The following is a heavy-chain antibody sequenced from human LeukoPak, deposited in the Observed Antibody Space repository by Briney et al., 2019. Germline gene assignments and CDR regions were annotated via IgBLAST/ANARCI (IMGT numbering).Heavy chain of an antibody. CDR2: ICGSGGT. CDR3: ARDPPDILDALDI. CDR1: GGSISSYY. J-gene: IGHJ3*02. Sequence: SETLSLTCTVSGGSISSYYWSWIRQSAGKGLEWIGRICGSGGTNYNPSLKSRVTMSVDTSKNQFSLKLSSVTAADTAVYYCARDPPDILDALDIWGQGTMVTVSS. D-gene: IGHD3-9*01. V-gene: IGHV4-4*07.